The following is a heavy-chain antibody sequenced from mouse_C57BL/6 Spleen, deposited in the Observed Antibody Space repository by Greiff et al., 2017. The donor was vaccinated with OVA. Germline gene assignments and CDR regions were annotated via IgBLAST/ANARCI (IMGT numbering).Heavy chain of an antibody. CDR1: GYAFSSSW. Sequence: VQLQQSGPELVKPGASVKISCKASGYAFSSSWMNWVKQRPGKGLEWIGRIYPGDGDTNYNGKFKGKATLTADKSSSTAYMQLSSLTSEDAAVYCWARGGYFEVWGTGTTVNVSS. V-gene: IGHV1-82*01. CDR3: ARGGYFEV. CDR2: IYPGDGDT. J-gene: IGHJ1*03.